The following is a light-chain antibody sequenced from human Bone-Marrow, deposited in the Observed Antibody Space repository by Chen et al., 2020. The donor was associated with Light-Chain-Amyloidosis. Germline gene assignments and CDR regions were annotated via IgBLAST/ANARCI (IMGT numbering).Light chain of an antibody. Sequence: IAMNQSPDSLAVSLGERATINCTSTQSVLYSSNNNNYLAWYQQKPGQPPRLLIYWASTRESGVPDRFSGSGSGTDFTLTSRSLQAEDVAVYYCQQDFSTPLTFGQGTKLEIK. CDR1: QSVLYSSNNNNY. CDR3: QQDFSTPLT. V-gene: IGKV4-1*01. CDR2: WAS. J-gene: IGKJ2*01.